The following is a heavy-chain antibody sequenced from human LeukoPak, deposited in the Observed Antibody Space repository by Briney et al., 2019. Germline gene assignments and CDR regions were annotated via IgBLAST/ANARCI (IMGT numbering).Heavy chain of an antibody. Sequence: GASVKVSCKASGYTFTGYYMHWVRQAPGQGLEWMGRINPNSGGTNYAQKFQGRVTMTRDTSISTAYMELSRLRSDDTAVHYCASQCYCSGGSCYQINVYWGQGSLVTVSS. CDR2: INPNSGGT. D-gene: IGHD2-15*01. CDR1: GYTFTGYY. CDR3: ASQCYCSGGSCYQINVY. J-gene: IGHJ4*02. V-gene: IGHV1-2*06.